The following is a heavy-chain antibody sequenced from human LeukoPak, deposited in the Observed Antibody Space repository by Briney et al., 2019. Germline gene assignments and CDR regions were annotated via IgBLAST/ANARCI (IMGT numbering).Heavy chain of an antibody. Sequence: PGGSLRLSYAASGFTFSSYEMNWVRQAPGKGLEWVSYISSSGSTIYYADSVKGRFTISRDNAKNSLYLQMNSLRAEDTAAYYCAREELLNGMDVWGQGTTVTVSS. J-gene: IGHJ6*02. V-gene: IGHV3-48*03. D-gene: IGHD1-26*01. CDR2: ISSSGSTI. CDR3: AREELLNGMDV. CDR1: GFTFSSYE.